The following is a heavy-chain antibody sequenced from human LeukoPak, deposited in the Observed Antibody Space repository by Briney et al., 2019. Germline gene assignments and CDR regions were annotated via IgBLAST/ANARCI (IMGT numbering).Heavy chain of an antibody. V-gene: IGHV4-38-2*01. Sequence: PSETLSLTCAVSCYSISSGYYWGWIRQPPGKGLEWIGSIYHSGSTYYNPSLKSRVTISVDTSKNQLSLKLSSVPAADKAVYYCSRAFYPPALQYSSGSYGWFDPWGQGTLVTVSS. CDR3: SRAFYPPALQYSSGSYGWFDP. J-gene: IGHJ5*02. D-gene: IGHD6-19*01. CDR2: IYHSGST. CDR1: CYSISSGYY.